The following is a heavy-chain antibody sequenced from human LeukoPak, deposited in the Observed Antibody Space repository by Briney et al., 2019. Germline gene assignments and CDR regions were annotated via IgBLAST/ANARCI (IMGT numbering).Heavy chain of an antibody. V-gene: IGHV4-59*12. Sequence: SETLSLTCTVSGGSISNYYWSWIRQPPGKGLEWIGYIYYSGSTNYNPSLKSRVTISVDTSKNQFSLKLSSVTAADTAVYYCARDFGFWSGYSSFDYWGQGTLVTVSS. CDR2: IYYSGST. D-gene: IGHD3-3*01. J-gene: IGHJ4*02. CDR1: GGSISNYY. CDR3: ARDFGFWSGYSSFDY.